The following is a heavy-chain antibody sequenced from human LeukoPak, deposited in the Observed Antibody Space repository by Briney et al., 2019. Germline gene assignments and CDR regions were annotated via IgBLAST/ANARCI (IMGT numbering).Heavy chain of an antibody. Sequence: ASVKVSCKASGYTFTSYYMHWVRQAPGQGLEWMGIIDPSGGSTSYAQKFQGRVTMTRDTSTSTAYMELSSLRSEDTAVYYCARFPNTAMVMGLEYYYYGMDVWGQGTTVTVSS. CDR3: ARFPNTAMVMGLEYYYYGMDV. J-gene: IGHJ6*02. D-gene: IGHD5-18*01. CDR2: IDPSGGST. CDR1: GYTFTSYY. V-gene: IGHV1-46*01.